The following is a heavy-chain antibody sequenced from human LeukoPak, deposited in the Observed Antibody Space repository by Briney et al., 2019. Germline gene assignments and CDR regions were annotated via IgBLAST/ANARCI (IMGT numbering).Heavy chain of an antibody. J-gene: IGHJ4*02. D-gene: IGHD4-11*01. Sequence: GGSLRLSCAASGFAFNKYWMSWVRQPPGKGLEWVANMNEDGSEKNNVDSVKGRFTISRDNAQDSLYLQMNSLRAEDTAVYFCARDRGYSNFDYWGQGTLLTVSS. V-gene: IGHV3-7*01. CDR3: ARDRGYSNFDY. CDR2: MNEDGSEK. CDR1: GFAFNKYW.